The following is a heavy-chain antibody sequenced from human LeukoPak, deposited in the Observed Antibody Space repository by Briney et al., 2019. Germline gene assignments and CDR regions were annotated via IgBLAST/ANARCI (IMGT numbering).Heavy chain of an antibody. CDR2: IIPIFGTA. CDR3: ARGSSYDFWSGYRFDY. D-gene: IGHD3-3*01. CDR1: GYTFTSYR. J-gene: IGHJ4*02. V-gene: IGHV1-69*13. Sequence: SVKVSCKASGYTFTSYRISWVRQAPGQGLEWMGGIIPIFGTANYAQKFQGRVTITADESTSTAYMELSSLRSEDTAVYYCARGSSYDFWSGYRFDYWGQGTLVTVSS.